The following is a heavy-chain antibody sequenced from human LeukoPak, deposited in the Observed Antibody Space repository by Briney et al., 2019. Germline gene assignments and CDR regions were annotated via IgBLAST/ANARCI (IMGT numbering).Heavy chain of an antibody. Sequence: GGSLRLSCAASGFTFNNYWIHWVRQAPGKGLVWVSRINTDGRTTTYADSVKGRFTISRDNAKNTVHLQMNSLRAEDTAVYYCARDYDGNSGDFDYWGQGTLVTVSS. J-gene: IGHJ4*02. CDR1: GFTFNNYW. CDR3: ARDYDGNSGDFDY. V-gene: IGHV3-74*01. D-gene: IGHD4-23*01. CDR2: INTDGRTT.